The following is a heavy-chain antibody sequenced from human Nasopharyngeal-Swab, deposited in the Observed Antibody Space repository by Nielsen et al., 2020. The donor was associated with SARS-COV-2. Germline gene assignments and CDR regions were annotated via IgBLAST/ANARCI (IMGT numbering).Heavy chain of an antibody. CDR2: INHSGST. D-gene: IGHD3-22*01. V-gene: IGHV4-34*01. Sequence: SQTLSLTCAVYGGSFSGYYWSWIRQPPGKGLEWIGEINHSGSTNYNPSLKSRVTISVDTSTNQFSLKLSSVTAADTAVYYCAREYYYDSSGYYSYYYMDVWGKGTTVTVSS. CDR1: GGSFSGYY. J-gene: IGHJ6*03. CDR3: AREYYYDSSGYYSYYYMDV.